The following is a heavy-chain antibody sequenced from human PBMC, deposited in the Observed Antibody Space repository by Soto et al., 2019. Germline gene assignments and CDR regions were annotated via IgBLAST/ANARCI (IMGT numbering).Heavy chain of an antibody. V-gene: IGHV1-8*02. CDR2: MNPNSGNT. Sequence: ASVKVSCKASGYTFTSYYMHWVRQATGQGLEWMGWMNPNSGNTGYAQKFQGRVTMTRNTSISTAYMELSSLRSEDTAAYYCARRYYYGMDVWGQGTTVTVSS. CDR3: ARRYYYGMDV. J-gene: IGHJ6*02. CDR1: GYTFTSYY.